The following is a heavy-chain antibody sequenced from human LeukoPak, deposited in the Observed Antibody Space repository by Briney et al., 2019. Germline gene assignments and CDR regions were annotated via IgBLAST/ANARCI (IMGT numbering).Heavy chain of an antibody. J-gene: IGHJ4*02. CDR3: GREEYCTNGVCYTLDY. CDR1: GYTFTSYG. D-gene: IGHD2-8*01. Sequence: ASVKVSCKASGYTFTSYGISWVRQAPGQGLEWMGWISAYNGNTNYAQKLQGRVTMTTDTSTSTAYMELRSLRSDDTAVYYCGREEYCTNGVCYTLDYWGQGTLVTVSS. V-gene: IGHV1-18*01. CDR2: ISAYNGNT.